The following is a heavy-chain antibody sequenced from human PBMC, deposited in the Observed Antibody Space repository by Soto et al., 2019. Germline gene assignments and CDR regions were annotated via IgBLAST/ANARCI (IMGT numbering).Heavy chain of an antibody. D-gene: IGHD5-18*01. J-gene: IGHJ6*02. V-gene: IGHV1-69*12. CDR3: ARDGSTVDTAMGRQSYYGMDV. CDR2: IIPIFGRG. Sequence: QVQLVQSGAEVRKPGSSVKVSCKVSGDSFISYAISWVRQAPGQGIEWMGGIIPIFGRGNYAQRFRGRVETTADESTSTVHMELSGLRSEDTAVYYCARDGSTVDTAMGRQSYYGMDVRGQGATMTVSS. CDR1: GDSFISYA.